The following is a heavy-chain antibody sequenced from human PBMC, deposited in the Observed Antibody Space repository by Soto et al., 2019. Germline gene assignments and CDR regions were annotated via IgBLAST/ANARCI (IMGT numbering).Heavy chain of an antibody. D-gene: IGHD3-3*01. J-gene: IGHJ6*02. Sequence: ASVKVSCKASGYSFTNYGISWVRQAPGQGLEWMGWISAHIGTANYAQKLQGRVTITTDESTSTAYMELSSLRSEGTAVYYCARPRSGITREYYYYGMDVWGQGTTVTVSS. CDR3: ARPRSGITREYYYYGMDV. CDR2: ISAHIGTA. CDR1: GYSFTNYG. V-gene: IGHV1-18*01.